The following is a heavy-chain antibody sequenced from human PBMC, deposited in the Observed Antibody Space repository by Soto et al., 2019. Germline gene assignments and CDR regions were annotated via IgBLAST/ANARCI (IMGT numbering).Heavy chain of an antibody. V-gene: IGHV1-58*02. Sequence: SVKVSCKASGFTFTSSAMQWVRQARGQRLEWIGWIVVGSGNTNYAQKFQERVSITRDMSTRTAYMELSSLRAEDTAVYYCARNKPLLYYGPGGNWFDPWGQGTLVTVSS. CDR2: IVVGSGNT. CDR1: GFTFTSSA. D-gene: IGHD3-10*01. J-gene: IGHJ5*02. CDR3: ARNKPLLYYGPGGNWFDP.